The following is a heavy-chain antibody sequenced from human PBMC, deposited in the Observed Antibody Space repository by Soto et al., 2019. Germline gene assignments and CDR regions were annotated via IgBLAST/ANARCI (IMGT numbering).Heavy chain of an antibody. CDR3: SIAVAGTSGNWFDP. J-gene: IGHJ5*02. CDR1: GGTFSSYA. CDR2: IIPIFGTA. V-gene: IGHV1-69*13. D-gene: IGHD6-19*01. Sequence: SVKVSCKASGGTFSSYAISWVRQAPGQGLEWMGGIIPIFGTANYAQKFQGRVTITADESTSTAYMELSSLRSEDTAVYYCSIAVAGTSGNWFDPWGQGTLVTVSS.